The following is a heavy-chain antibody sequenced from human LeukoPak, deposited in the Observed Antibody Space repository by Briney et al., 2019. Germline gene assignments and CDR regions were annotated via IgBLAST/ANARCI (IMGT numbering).Heavy chain of an antibody. Sequence: GGSLRLSCAASGFTFSSYAMSWVRQAPGKGLEWVSAISGSGGSTYYADSVKGRFTISRDNSKNTLYLQMNSLRAEDTAVYYCAKWGSSGWYQEYYFDYWGQGTLVTVSS. CDR3: AKWGSSGWYQEYYFDY. V-gene: IGHV3-23*01. CDR2: ISGSGGST. CDR1: GFTFSSYA. D-gene: IGHD6-19*01. J-gene: IGHJ4*02.